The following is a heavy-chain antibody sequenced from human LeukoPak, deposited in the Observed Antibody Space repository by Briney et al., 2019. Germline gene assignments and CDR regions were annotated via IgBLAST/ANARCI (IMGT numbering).Heavy chain of an antibody. V-gene: IGHV1-2*02. CDR2: INPNSGGT. J-gene: IGHJ5*02. CDR1: GYTFTAGYY. D-gene: IGHD3-10*01. CDR3: ASFALWFGEYVS. Sequence: ASVKVSCKASGYTFTAGYYMHWVRQAPGQGLEWMGWINPNSGGTNYAQKFQGRVTMTRDTSISTAYMELSRLRSDDTAVYYCASFALWFGEYVSWGQGTLVTVSS.